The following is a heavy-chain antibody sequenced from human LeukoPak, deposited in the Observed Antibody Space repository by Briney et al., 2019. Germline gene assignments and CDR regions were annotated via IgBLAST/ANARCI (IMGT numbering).Heavy chain of an antibody. D-gene: IGHD3-10*01. CDR2: TYYRSNWYN. Sequence: SQTLSLTCAISGDSVSSNSAAWNWFRQSPSRGLEWLGRTYYRSNWYNHYAVSVKSRITINPDTSKNQYSLQLKSVTPEDTAVYYCARGSRVIMVRDLYYFDYWGQGTLVTVSS. V-gene: IGHV6-1*01. CDR3: ARGSRVIMVRDLYYFDY. CDR1: GDSVSSNSAA. J-gene: IGHJ4*02.